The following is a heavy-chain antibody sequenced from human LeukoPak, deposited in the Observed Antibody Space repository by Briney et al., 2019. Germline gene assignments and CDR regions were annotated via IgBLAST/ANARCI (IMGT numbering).Heavy chain of an antibody. CDR2: IYHSGST. CDR3: ARTIVVVTPDGMDV. CDR1: GGSIKSNNW. D-gene: IGHD2-21*02. V-gene: IGHV4-4*02. Sequence: PSETLSLTCAVSGGSIKSNNWWSWVRQPPGKGLEWIGEIYHSGSTNYNPSLESRVTVSVDKSKNQFSLKLSSVTAADTAVYYCARTIVVVTPDGMDVWGQGTTVTVSS. J-gene: IGHJ6*02.